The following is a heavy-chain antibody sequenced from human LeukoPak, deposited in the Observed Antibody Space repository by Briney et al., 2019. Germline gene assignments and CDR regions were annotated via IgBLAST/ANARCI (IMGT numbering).Heavy chain of an antibody. V-gene: IGHV3-7*03. CDR3: ARAQWGYPFDV. CDR2: IKGDGSDN. Sequence: SGGSLRLSCAASGFSSSNYWMTWIRQAPGKGLEWVATIKGDGSDNRYVDSVKGRFTISRDDVKNSLYLQLNNLRAEDTAIYYCARAQWGYPFDVWGQGTRVTVSS. J-gene: IGHJ3*01. CDR1: GFSSSNYW. D-gene: IGHD5-18*01.